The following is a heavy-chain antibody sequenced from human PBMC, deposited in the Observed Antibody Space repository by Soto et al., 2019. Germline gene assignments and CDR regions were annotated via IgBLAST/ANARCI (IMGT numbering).Heavy chain of an antibody. CDR3: ARAGGYCSGGSCYSGLPNQQIYYYYMDV. V-gene: IGHV4-34*01. CDR1: GGSFSGYY. CDR2: INHSGST. J-gene: IGHJ6*03. Sequence: ETLSLTCAVYGGSFSGYYWSWIRQPPGKGLEWIGEINHSGSTNYNPSLKSRVTISVDTSKNQFSLKLSSVTAADTAVYYCARAGGYCSGGSCYSGLPNQQIYYYYMDVWGKGTTVTVSS. D-gene: IGHD2-15*01.